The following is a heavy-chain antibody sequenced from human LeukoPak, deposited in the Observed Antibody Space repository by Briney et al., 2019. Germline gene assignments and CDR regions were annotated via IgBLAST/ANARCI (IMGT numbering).Heavy chain of an antibody. Sequence: KPSETLSLTCTVSGGSISSYYWSWIRQLAGKGLEWIGRIYTSGSTNYNPSLKSRVTMSVDTSKNQFSLKLSSVTAADTAVYYCAREIGSGSYYNVPYYFDYWGQGTLVTVSS. V-gene: IGHV4-4*07. CDR3: AREIGSGSYYNVPYYFDY. J-gene: IGHJ4*02. D-gene: IGHD3-10*01. CDR2: IYTSGST. CDR1: GGSISSYY.